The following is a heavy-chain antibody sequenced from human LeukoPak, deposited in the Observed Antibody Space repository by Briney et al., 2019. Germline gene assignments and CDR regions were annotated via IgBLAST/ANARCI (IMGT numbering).Heavy chain of an antibody. D-gene: IGHD1-26*01. CDR1: GYSFTSYW. J-gene: IGHJ4*02. CDR2: IYPGDSDT. V-gene: IGHV5-51*01. CDR3: ARRTMGGSFDY. Sequence: GESLKISCKFSGYSFTSYWIAWVRQMPGKGLEWMGIIYPGDSDTRYSPSFQGQVTISADKSISTAYLQWNSLKTSDTAIYYCARRTMGGSFDYWGQGTLVTVSS.